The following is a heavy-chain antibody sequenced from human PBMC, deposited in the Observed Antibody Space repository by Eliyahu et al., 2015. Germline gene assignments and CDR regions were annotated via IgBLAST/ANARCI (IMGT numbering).Heavy chain of an antibody. CDR3: AKVTFGDYDPFDY. D-gene: IGHD4-17*01. CDR2: ISWNSGSI. CDR1: GXXFNDYA. Sequence: EVQLVESGGGLVQPGRSLRLSXXXXGXXFNDYAMXWVRQAPGKGLEWVSGISWNSGSIDYADSVKGRFTISRDNAKNSLYLQMSSLRAEDTALYYCAKVTFGDYDPFDYWGQGTLVTVSS. J-gene: IGHJ4*02. V-gene: IGHV3-9*01.